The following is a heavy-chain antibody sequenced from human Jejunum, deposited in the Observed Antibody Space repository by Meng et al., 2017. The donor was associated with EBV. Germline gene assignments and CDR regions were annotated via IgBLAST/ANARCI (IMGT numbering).Heavy chain of an antibody. CDR2: NIPVFGTA. V-gene: IGHV1-69*06. CDR1: GDTFTSHG. D-gene: IGHD2-21*01. CDR3: ARLFCGDDCFSTYYFDS. J-gene: IGHJ4*02. Sequence: QGERVRSGAEVKRRCSSGHLSCKASGDTFTSHGVGWVRLAPGQGPEWLGGNIPVFGTANYPLRFQDRVTITADKSTNTGYMELGGLRSDDTAVYYCARLFCGDDCFSTYYFDSWGQGTLVTVSS.